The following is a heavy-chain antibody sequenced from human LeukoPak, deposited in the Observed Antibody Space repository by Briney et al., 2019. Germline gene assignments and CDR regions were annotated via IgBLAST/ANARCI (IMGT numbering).Heavy chain of an antibody. V-gene: IGHV3-21*01. D-gene: IGHD2-15*01. CDR2: SSSGM. Sequence: SSSGMNWADSVKGRFTISRDNAKNSLYLQMNSLRAEDTAVYYCARDRSIRGLGPLDCSGGSCYEGAGFDYWGQGTLVTVSS. CDR3: ARDRSIRGLGPLDCSGGSCYEGAGFDY. J-gene: IGHJ4*02.